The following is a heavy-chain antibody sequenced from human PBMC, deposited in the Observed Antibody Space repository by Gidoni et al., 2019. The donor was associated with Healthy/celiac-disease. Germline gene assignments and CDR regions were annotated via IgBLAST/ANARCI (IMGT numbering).Heavy chain of an antibody. V-gene: IGHV3-21*04. CDR2: INSSSSYI. D-gene: IGHD1-26*01. Sequence: SGYPQAAVKWLGWISSINSSSSYIHYAESVDGRITITGKSAKNSLLLQMNSLGAEDTALDYCATDFRSSDIVGAAGYFDYWGQGTLVTVSS. J-gene: IGHJ4*02. CDR3: ATDFRSSDIVGAAGYFDY.